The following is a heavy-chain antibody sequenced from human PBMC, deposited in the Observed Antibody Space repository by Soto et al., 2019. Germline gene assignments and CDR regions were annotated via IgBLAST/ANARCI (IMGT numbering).Heavy chain of an antibody. D-gene: IGHD6-13*01. Sequence: QVQLQESGPRLVKPSETLSLTCTVSGDSIGSHYWSWVRQSPGKGLACIGWIHYSGNYIYNPSLRGRVSISLDTSRNQFSLRLTSVTAADTAVYYCARLPNSGPKPPFDYWGQGTLVTVSS. J-gene: IGHJ4*02. V-gene: IGHV4-59*08. CDR2: IHYSGNY. CDR1: GDSIGSHY. CDR3: ARLPNSGPKPPFDY.